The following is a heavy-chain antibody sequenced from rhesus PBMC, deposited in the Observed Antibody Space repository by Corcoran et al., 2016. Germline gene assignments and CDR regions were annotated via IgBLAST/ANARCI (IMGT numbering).Heavy chain of an antibody. V-gene: IGHV4-99*02. CDR2: ISGSSGST. CDR1: GYSISSGYY. CDR3: ARVGGSWNFDY. D-gene: IGHD6-25*01. Sequence: QVQLQESGPGLVKPSETLSLTCAVSGYSISSGYYWGWIRQPPGKGLEYIGYISGSSGSTYYNPSLKSRVTVSKDTSKNQFSLKLSSVTAADTAVYYCARVGGSWNFDYWGQGVLVTVSS. J-gene: IGHJ4*01.